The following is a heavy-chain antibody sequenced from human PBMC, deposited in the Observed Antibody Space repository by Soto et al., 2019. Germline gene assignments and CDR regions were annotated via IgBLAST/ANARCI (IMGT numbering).Heavy chain of an antibody. CDR2: IRSKANSYAT. D-gene: IGHD2-15*01. J-gene: IGHJ4*02. V-gene: IGHV3-73*01. CDR1: GFTFSGSA. Sequence: GGSLRLSCAASGFTFSGSAMHWVRQASGKGLEWVGRIRSKANSYATAYAASVKGRFTISRGDSKNTAYLQMNSLKTEDTAVYYCTRHAGGSDYFDYWGQGTLGTVSS. CDR3: TRHAGGSDYFDY.